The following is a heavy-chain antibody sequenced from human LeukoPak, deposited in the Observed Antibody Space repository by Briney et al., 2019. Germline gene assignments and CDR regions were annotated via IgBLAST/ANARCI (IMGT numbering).Heavy chain of an antibody. CDR1: GFNFSSYD. Sequence: PGGSLRLSCAASGFNFSSYDMHWVRQAPGKGLEWVSFIWYDGSNKYYAESVKGRFTISRDNAKNSLYLQMNSLRVEDTAVYYCARDSSRYDFWSGYLLYNWFDPWGQGTLVTVSS. D-gene: IGHD3-3*01. CDR3: ARDSSRYDFWSGYLLYNWFDP. CDR2: IWYDGSNK. V-gene: IGHV3-33*01. J-gene: IGHJ5*02.